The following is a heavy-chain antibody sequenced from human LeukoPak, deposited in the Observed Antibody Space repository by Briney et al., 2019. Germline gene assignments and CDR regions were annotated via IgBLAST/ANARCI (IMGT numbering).Heavy chain of an antibody. CDR2: MNHGGGS. CDR3: ARGRGRLDY. J-gene: IGHJ4*02. Sequence: SETLSLTCTVSGGSLSSGSYYWSWIRQPAGKGLEWIGEMNHGGGSNYNPSLKSRVTISVDTSKNQFSLRLRSVIAADTAVYYCARGRGRLDYWGQGTLVTISS. D-gene: IGHD3-10*01. CDR1: GGSLSSGSYY. V-gene: IGHV4-61*10.